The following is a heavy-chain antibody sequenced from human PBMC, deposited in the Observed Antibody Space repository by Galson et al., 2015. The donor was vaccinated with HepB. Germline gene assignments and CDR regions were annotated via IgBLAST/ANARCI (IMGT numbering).Heavy chain of an antibody. CDR3: ARDSGGKYRRSRAYYMDV. V-gene: IGHV3-33*01. J-gene: IGHJ6*03. CDR1: GFTFSSYG. Sequence: SLRLSCAASGFTFSSYGMHWVRQAPGKGLEWVAVIWYDGSNIYYADSVKGRFTISRDNSKNTLYLQMNSLRAEDTAVYYCARDSGGKYRRSRAYYMDVWGKGTTVTVSS. D-gene: IGHD3-10*01. CDR2: IWYDGSNI.